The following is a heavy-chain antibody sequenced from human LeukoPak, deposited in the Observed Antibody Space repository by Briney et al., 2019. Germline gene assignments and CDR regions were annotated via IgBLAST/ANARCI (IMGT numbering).Heavy chain of an antibody. Sequence: SETLSLTCAVFGGSLSGYYWSWIRQPPGKGLEWIGEINHLGHTNYNPSLKSRATISVDTSRNQFSLKLSSVTAADTAVYYCARSAAAGPTDYWGQGTLVTVSS. CDR3: ARSAAAGPTDY. V-gene: IGHV4-34*01. J-gene: IGHJ4*02. CDR2: INHLGHT. CDR1: GGSLSGYY. D-gene: IGHD6-13*01.